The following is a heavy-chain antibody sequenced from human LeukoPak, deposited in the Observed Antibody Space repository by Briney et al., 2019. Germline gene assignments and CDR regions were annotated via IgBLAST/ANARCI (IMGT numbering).Heavy chain of an antibody. Sequence: ASVKVSCKASGYTFTSYDINWVRQATGQGLEWMGWMNPNSGNTGYAQKFQGRVTMTRNTSISTAYMELSSLRSEGTAVDYCARGRSLVPFGFLYYHYYGMDVWGQGATVTVSS. V-gene: IGHV1-8*01. J-gene: IGHJ6*02. CDR1: GYTFTSYD. CDR3: ARGRSLVPFGFLYYHYYGMDV. D-gene: IGHD6-13*01. CDR2: MNPNSGNT.